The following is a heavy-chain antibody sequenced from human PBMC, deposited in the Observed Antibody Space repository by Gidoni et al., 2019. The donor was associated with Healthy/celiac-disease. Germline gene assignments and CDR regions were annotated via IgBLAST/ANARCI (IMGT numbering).Heavy chain of an antibody. V-gene: IGHV4-59*01. CDR2: IYYSGST. Sequence: QVQLQESGPGLVKPSETLSLTCTVSGGSISSYYWSWIRQPPGKGLLWIGYIYYSGSTNYYPSLQRRVTITVETSKNHFSLKLRSVTAADTAVYYCARAEGRAAAGVFDYWGQGTLVTVSS. D-gene: IGHD6-13*01. CDR3: ARAEGRAAAGVFDY. J-gene: IGHJ4*02. CDR1: GGSISSYY.